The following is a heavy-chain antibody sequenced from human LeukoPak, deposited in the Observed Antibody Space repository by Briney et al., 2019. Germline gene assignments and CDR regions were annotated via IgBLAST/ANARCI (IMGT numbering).Heavy chain of an antibody. CDR1: GFTFNTYS. J-gene: IGHJ6*03. CDR3: AKDGSYYRDYYYYMDV. D-gene: IGHD1-26*01. V-gene: IGHV3-21*01. Sequence: GGSLRLSCEASGFTFNTYSMNWARQAPGKGLEWVSSISSSSSYIYYADSVKGRFTISRDNAKNSLYLQMNSLRAEDTAVYYCAKDGSYYRDYYYYMDVWGKGTTVTISS. CDR2: ISSSSSYI.